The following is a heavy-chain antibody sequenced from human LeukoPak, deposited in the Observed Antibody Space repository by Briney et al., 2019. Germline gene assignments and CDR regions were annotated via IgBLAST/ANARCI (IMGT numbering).Heavy chain of an antibody. CDR2: ITISSTFI. CDR1: GFSLSGYS. CDR3: ARDGHGDGFLTGYSYFGMDV. V-gene: IGHV3-21*01. Sequence: GGSLRLSCAASGFSLSGYSMNWVRQAPGKGLEWVSSITISSTFIYYADSEKGRFTISRDNAESSLFLQMNSLRAEDTAVYFCARDGHGDGFLTGYSYFGMDVWGQGTTVTVSS. J-gene: IGHJ6*02. D-gene: IGHD3-9*01.